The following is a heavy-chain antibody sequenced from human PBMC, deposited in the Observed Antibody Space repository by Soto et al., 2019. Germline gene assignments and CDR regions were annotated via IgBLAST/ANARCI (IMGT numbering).Heavy chain of an antibody. J-gene: IGHJ4*02. CDR1: GGSFSGYY. D-gene: IGHD3-22*01. CDR2: INHSGST. V-gene: IGHV4-34*01. Sequence: PSETLSLTCAVYGGSFSGYYWSWIRQPPGKGLEWIGEINHSGSTNYNPSLKSRVTISVDTSKNQFSLKLSSVTAADTAVYYCARRARRITMIVVPIGGGYFDYWGQGTLVT. CDR3: ARRARRITMIVVPIGGGYFDY.